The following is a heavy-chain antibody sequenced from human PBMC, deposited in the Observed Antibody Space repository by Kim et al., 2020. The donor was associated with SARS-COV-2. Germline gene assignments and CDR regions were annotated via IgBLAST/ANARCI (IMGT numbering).Heavy chain of an antibody. Sequence: GGSLRLSCAASGFTFSSYAMHWVRQAPGKGLEWVAVISYDGSNKYYADSVKGRFTISRDNSKNTLYLQMNSLRAEDTAVYYCARDLGVGPRGQAKDWGQGTLVTVSS. CDR3: ARDLGVGPRGQAKD. CDR2: ISYDGSNK. CDR1: GFTFSSYA. D-gene: IGHD3-3*01. V-gene: IGHV3-30*04. J-gene: IGHJ4*02.